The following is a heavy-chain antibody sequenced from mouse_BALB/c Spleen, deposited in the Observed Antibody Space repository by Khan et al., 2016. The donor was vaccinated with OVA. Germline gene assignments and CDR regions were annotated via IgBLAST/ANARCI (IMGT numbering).Heavy chain of an antibody. CDR2: INPANGNT. V-gene: IGHV14-3*02. CDR3: VRPSYDTRNVDV. J-gene: IGHJ1*01. Sequence: EVQLQQSGAELVKPGASVKLSCTASGFNFKDTYIHWVKRRPEQGLEWIGRINPANGNTDYDPKFQGKATLRADTSSNTAYLQLSSMTSGDTAVYYCVRPSYDTRNVDVWGAGTTVTVSS. D-gene: IGHD2-1*01. CDR1: GFNFKDTY.